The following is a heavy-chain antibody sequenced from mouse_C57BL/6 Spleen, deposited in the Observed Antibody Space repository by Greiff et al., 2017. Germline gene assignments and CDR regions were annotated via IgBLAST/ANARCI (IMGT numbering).Heavy chain of an antibody. J-gene: IGHJ3*01. V-gene: IGHV5-17*01. CDR3: ANLWKCAY. CDR2: ISSGSSTI. D-gene: IGHD1-1*02. CDR1: GFTFSDYG. Sequence: EVHLVESGGGLVKPGGSLKLSCAASGFTFSDYGMHWVRQAPEQGLEWVAYISSGSSTIYYADTVKGRFTISRDNAKNTLFLQMSRLRSENTAMYYCANLWKCAYWGQGTLVTVSA.